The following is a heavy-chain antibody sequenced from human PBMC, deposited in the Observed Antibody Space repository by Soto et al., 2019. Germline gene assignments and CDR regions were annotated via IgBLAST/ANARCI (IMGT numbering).Heavy chain of an antibody. CDR1: GDTFKNCV. CDR3: AAELGFGKLSVV. Sequence: QVQVVQSGVEARRPGSSVKVSCKASGDTFKNCVISWVRQAPGPGLEWMGGIIPLSGTTDFAQRFQGRLTITTDKSTTTPYMELSWLRSEDTATYYWAAELGFGKLSVVWGQGTTVIVTS. J-gene: IGHJ6*02. CDR2: IIPLSGTT. V-gene: IGHV1-69*06. D-gene: IGHD3-10*01.